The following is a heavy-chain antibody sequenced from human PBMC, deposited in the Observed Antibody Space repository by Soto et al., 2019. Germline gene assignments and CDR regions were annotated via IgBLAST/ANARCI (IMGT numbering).Heavy chain of an antibody. Sequence: GASVKVSCKTSGYTFTDYDINWVRQATGQGLEYMGWMNPKSGNAGYAQKFQGRVTMTRSTSMTTACMELSGLRSDDTGVYYCAREKDIPSLASSMPIDNWG. CDR1: GYTFTDYD. D-gene: IGHD2-2*01. CDR3: AREKDIPSLASSMPIDN. J-gene: IGHJ4*01. CDR2: MNPKSGNA. V-gene: IGHV1-8*01.